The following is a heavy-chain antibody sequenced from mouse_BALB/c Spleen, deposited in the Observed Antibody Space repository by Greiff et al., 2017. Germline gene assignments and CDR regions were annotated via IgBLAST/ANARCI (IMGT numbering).Heavy chain of an antibody. D-gene: IGHD4-1*01. Sequence: EVQLLQSGADLVKPGASLKFSCTASGFTFKNNYMHWVMQRPEQGLEWIGRIDPANGNTKYDPKIQGKATITADTYSNTVYLQLSSLTSEDTAVYYCAGLGKDYWGQGTTVTVSS. CDR1: GFTFKNNY. CDR3: AGLGKDY. V-gene: IGHV14-3*02. CDR2: IDPANGNT. J-gene: IGHJ2*01.